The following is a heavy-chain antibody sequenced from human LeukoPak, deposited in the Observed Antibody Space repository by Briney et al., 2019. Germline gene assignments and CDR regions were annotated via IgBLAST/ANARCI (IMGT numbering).Heavy chain of an antibody. D-gene: IGHD3-10*01. J-gene: IGHJ4*02. CDR1: GGSISSSSYY. CDR2: IYYSGST. Sequence: SETLSLTCTVSGGSISSSSYYWGWIRQPPGKGLEWIGSIYYSGSTYYNPSLKSRVTISVDTSKNQFSLKLSSVTAADTAVYYCARVRLITMVRGVIDYWGQGTLVTVSS. V-gene: IGHV4-39*07. CDR3: ARVRLITMVRGVIDY.